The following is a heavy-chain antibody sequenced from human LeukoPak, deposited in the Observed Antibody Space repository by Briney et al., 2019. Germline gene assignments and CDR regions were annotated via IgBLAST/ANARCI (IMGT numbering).Heavy chain of an antibody. V-gene: IGHV4-39*01. CDR3: ARQTGSGLFTLP. Sequence: SETLSLTCTVSGVSFSSSNSYWGWIRQPPGKGLGWIGSIYYTGNTYYNASLKSRVTISIDTSKNQISLRLTSVTATDTAMYYCARQTGSGLFTLPGGQGTLVTVSS. CDR2: IYYTGNT. CDR1: GVSFSSSNSY. D-gene: IGHD3/OR15-3a*01. J-gene: IGHJ4*02.